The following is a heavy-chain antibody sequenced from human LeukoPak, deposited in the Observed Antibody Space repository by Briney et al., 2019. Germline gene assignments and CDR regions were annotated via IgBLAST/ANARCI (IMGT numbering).Heavy chain of an antibody. CDR1: GGTFSSYA. V-gene: IGHV1-69*04. CDR3: ASEAIFGVVIINYYGMDV. J-gene: IGHJ6*02. D-gene: IGHD3-3*01. Sequence: SVKVSCKASGGTFSSYAISWVRQAPGQGLEWMGRIIPILGIANYAQKFQGRVTITADKSTSTAYMELSSLRSEDTAVYYCASEAIFGVVIINYYGMDVWGQGTTVTVSS. CDR2: IIPILGIA.